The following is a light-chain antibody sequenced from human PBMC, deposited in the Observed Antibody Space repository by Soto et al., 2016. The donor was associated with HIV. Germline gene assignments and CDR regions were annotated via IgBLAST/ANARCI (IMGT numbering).Light chain of an antibody. V-gene: IGLV3-21*03. CDR1: NIGSKS. CDR3: QVWDSSSDHPNWV. J-gene: IGLJ3*02. CDR2: VDS. Sequence: SYELTQPPSVSVAPGKTARITCGGNNIGSKSVHWYQQKPGQAPVLVVYVDSDRPSGIPERFSGSNSGNTATLTISRVEAGDEADYYCQVWDSSSDHPNWVFGGGTKLTVL.